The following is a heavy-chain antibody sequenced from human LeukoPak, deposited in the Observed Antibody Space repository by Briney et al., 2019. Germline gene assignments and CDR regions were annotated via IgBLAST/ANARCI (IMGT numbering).Heavy chain of an antibody. CDR1: GGSFSGYY. Sequence: PSETLSLTCAVYGGSFSGYYWSWIRQPPGKGLEWIGEINHSGSTNYNPSLKSRVTISVDTSKNQFSLKLSSVTAADTAVYYCARVFEYYDYVWGSYRHHFGPRPTQFDPWGQGTLVTVSS. D-gene: IGHD3-16*02. CDR3: ARVFEYYDYVWGSYRHHFGPRPTQFDP. CDR2: INHSGST. J-gene: IGHJ5*02. V-gene: IGHV4-34*01.